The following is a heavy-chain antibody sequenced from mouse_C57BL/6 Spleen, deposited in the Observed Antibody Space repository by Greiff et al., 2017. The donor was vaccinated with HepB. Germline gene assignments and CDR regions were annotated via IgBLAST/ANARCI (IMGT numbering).Heavy chain of an antibody. V-gene: IGHV5-6*01. CDR3: ARHSGSSPYWYFDV. CDR2: ISSGGSYT. CDR1: GFTFSSYG. J-gene: IGHJ1*03. D-gene: IGHD1-1*01. Sequence: EVMLVESGGDLVKPGGSLKLSCAASGFTFSSYGMSWVRQTPDKRLEWVATISSGGSYTYYPDSVKGRFTISRDNAKNTLYLQMSSLKSEDTAIYYCARHSGSSPYWYFDVWGTGTTVTVSS.